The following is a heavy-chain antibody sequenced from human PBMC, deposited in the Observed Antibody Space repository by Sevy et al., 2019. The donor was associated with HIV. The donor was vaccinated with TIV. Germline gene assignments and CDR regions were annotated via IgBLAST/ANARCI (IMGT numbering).Heavy chain of an antibody. J-gene: IGHJ4*02. CDR3: ARYCSSTSCYAPPFDY. CDR2: INPKSGGT. V-gene: IGHV1-2*06. Sequence: ASVKVSCKASGYTFTDYYMHWVRQAPGQGLEWMGRINPKSGGTNYAQKFQGRVTMTRDTSISTAYMALGRLRSDDTAVYYCARYCSSTSCYAPPFDYWGQGTLVTVSS. CDR1: GYTFTDYY. D-gene: IGHD2-2*01.